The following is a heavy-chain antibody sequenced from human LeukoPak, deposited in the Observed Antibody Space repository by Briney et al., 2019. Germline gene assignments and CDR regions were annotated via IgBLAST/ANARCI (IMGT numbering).Heavy chain of an antibody. Sequence: GGSLRLSCAASGFTFSSYSMNWVRQAPGKGLEWVSSISSSSSYIYYADSVKGRFTISRDNAKNSLYLQMNSLRAEDTAVYYCARFPGIAVAGTVLFFDYWGQGTPVTVSS. V-gene: IGHV3-21*01. D-gene: IGHD6-19*01. CDR1: GFTFSSYS. CDR2: ISSSSSYI. J-gene: IGHJ4*02. CDR3: ARFPGIAVAGTVLFFDY.